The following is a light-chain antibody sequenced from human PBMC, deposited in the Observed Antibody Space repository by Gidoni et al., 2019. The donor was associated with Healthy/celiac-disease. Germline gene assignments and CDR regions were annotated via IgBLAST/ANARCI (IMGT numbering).Light chain of an antibody. CDR2: AAS. V-gene: IGKV1-39*01. J-gene: IGKJ1*01. CDR3: QQSYSTPRT. CDR1: QSISSY. Sequence: DIQMTQSPSSLSASVGDRVTITCRASQSISSYLNWYQQKPGKAPKLLIYAASSLQSGVPSRFSGSGSGTDCTLTISSLQPEDFAIYYCQQSYSTPRTFGQETKVEIK.